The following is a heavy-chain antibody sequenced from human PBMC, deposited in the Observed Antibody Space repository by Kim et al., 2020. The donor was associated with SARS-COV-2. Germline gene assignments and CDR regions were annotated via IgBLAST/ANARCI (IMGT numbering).Heavy chain of an antibody. CDR1: GFTFSNYA. D-gene: IGHD3-22*01. J-gene: IGHJ4*02. Sequence: GGSLRLSCAASGFTFSNYAMSWVRQAPGKGLEWVSAINGGGSSTYYADSVKGRFTISRDNSKNTLYQQMNSLRAEDTAVYYCAKTPRVVVIPFFDYWGQGTLVTVSS. CDR2: INGGGSST. CDR3: AKTPRVVVIPFFDY. V-gene: IGHV3-23*01.